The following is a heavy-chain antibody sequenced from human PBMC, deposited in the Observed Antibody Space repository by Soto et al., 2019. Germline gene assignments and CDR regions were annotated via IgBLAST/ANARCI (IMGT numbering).Heavy chain of an antibody. Sequence: SETLSLTCAVYGGSVNGYYWNWIRQPPGKGLEWIGEINHTGGTHYNPSLKRRVTMSVDTSKNQFSLRLSSVTAADTAIYYCATRITVFGLLIPPFDPWGQGTQVTVSS. D-gene: IGHD3-3*01. CDR2: INHTGGT. V-gene: IGHV4-34*10. J-gene: IGHJ5*02. CDR1: GGSVNGYY. CDR3: ATRITVFGLLIPPFDP.